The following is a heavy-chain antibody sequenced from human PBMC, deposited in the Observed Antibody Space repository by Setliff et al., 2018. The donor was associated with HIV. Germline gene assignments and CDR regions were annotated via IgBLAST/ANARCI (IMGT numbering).Heavy chain of an antibody. CDR1: GGSIRSSSSY. Sequence: SETLSLTCTVSGGSIRSSSSYWGWIRQPPGKGLEWIGIIYYSGSTYYKPSLKSRVTISVDTSKNQFSLNLSSVTAADTAVYYCARHGAFYYYYYMDVWGKGTTVTVSS. CDR3: ARHGAFYYYYYMDV. CDR2: IYYSGST. V-gene: IGHV4-39*01. J-gene: IGHJ6*03.